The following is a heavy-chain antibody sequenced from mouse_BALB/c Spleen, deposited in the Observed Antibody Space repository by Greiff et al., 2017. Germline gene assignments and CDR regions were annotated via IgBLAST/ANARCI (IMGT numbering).Heavy chain of an antibody. V-gene: IGHV1S81*02. CDR1: GYTFTSYY. D-gene: IGHD2-14*01. CDR3: TRSGGYDEAVDY. Sequence: QVQLKQPGAELVKPGASVKLSCKASGYTFTSYYMYWVKQRPGQGLEWIGGINPSNGGTNFNEKFKSKATLTVDKSSSTAYMQLSSLTSEDSAVYYCTRSGGYDEAVDYWGQGTTLTVSS. CDR2: INPSNGGT. J-gene: IGHJ2*01.